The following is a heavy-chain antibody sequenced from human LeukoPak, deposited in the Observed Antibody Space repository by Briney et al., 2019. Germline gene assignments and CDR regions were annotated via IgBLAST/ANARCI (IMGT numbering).Heavy chain of an antibody. V-gene: IGHV3-23*01. CDR2: INPSDDYT. J-gene: IGHJ4*02. D-gene: IGHD4-11*01. CDR3: AKDMGRGGRDYCNYFDY. Sequence: GGSLRLSCATSGFTFNTYVIYWVRQAPEKGLEWLSAINPSDDYTSYADAVKGRFAVSRDNSRKTVYLHMNSLTAEDTAVYYCAKDMGRGGRDYCNYFDYWGQGTLVTVSS. CDR1: GFTFNTYV.